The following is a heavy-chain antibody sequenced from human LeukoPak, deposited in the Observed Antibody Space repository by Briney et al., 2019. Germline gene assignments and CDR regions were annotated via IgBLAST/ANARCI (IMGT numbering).Heavy chain of an antibody. CDR2: ISSSGSTI. D-gene: IGHD6-13*01. J-gene: IGHJ6*02. V-gene: IGHV3-11*01. CDR3: ARSIYSSSWHGGDYYGMDV. CDR1: GFTFSDYD. Sequence: SLRLSCAASGFTFSDYDMSWIRQAPGKGLEWVSYISSSGSTIYYADSVKGRFTISRDNAKNSLYLQMNSLRAEDTAVYYCARSIYSSSWHGGDYYGMDVWGQGTTVTVSS.